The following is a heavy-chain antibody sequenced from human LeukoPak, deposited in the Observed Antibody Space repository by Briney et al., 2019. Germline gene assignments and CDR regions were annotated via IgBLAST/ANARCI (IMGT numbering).Heavy chain of an antibody. D-gene: IGHD3-10*01. CDR1: GFTFDDYA. CDR2: ITWDGGST. CDR3: AKDAYASGNSFFDY. Sequence: GGSLRLSCAASGFTFDDYAMHWVRHAPGKGLEWVSLITWDGGSTYYADSVKSRFTISRDNSKNSLYLQMSSLRAEDTALYYCAKDAYASGNSFFDYWGQGTLVTVSS. J-gene: IGHJ4*02. V-gene: IGHV3-43D*03.